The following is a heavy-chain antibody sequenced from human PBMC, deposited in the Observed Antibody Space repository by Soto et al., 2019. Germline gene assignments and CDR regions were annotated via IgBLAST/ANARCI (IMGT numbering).Heavy chain of an antibody. V-gene: IGHV4-31*03. Sequence: TSETLSLTCTVSGGSISGGDYYWIWIRHHPGKGLEWIGTIYFSGTTYYNPSLKSRVTISVDTSKSQFSLKLSSVTAADTAVYYCARQDRRGFSFWLDAWGQGTLVTVSS. CDR1: GGSISGGDYY. J-gene: IGHJ5*02. CDR3: ARQDRRGFSFWLDA. D-gene: IGHD3-22*01. CDR2: IYFSGTT.